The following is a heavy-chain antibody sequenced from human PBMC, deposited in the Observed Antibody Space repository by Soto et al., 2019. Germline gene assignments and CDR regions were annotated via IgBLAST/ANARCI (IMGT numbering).Heavy chain of an antibody. CDR1: GGSISGSSFY. V-gene: IGHV4-39*02. J-gene: IGHJ5*02. CDR2: IHYSGST. CDR3: AKDRGVVVPDWFDP. Sequence: SETLSLTCAVSGGSISGSSFYWGWIRQPPEKGLESIGSIHYSGSTYYNPSLKSRVTMSVDTSKNQFSLKLTSVTAADTAVYYCAKDRGVVVPDWFDPWGQGTLVTVSS. D-gene: IGHD3-22*01.